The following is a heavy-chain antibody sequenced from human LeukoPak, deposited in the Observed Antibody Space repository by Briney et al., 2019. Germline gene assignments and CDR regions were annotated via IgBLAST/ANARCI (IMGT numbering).Heavy chain of an antibody. J-gene: IGHJ6*02. D-gene: IGHD3-22*01. CDR3: ARGSGNYGSYYYYGMDV. Sequence: GRSLRLSCAASGFTFSNYAMHWVRQTPGKGLEWVAVISYDGSNKYYADSVKGRFTISRDNSKNTLYLQMNSLRAEDTAVYYCARGSGNYGSYYYYGMDVWGQGTTVTVSS. V-gene: IGHV3-30-3*01. CDR1: GFTFSNYA. CDR2: ISYDGSNK.